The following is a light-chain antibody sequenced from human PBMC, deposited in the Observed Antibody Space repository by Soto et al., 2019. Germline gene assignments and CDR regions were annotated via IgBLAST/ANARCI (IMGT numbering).Light chain of an antibody. CDR2: GAS. V-gene: IGKV3-15*01. J-gene: IGKJ5*01. Sequence: GMKLSLDTLSVSKGERATLSCRASQSVSTNLAWYQQKPGQTPRLLMYGASTRATGIPARFSGGGSGTEFTLTISSLQSEDFAVYYCQQTYSAPGFGQLTRLAI. CDR3: QQTYSAPG. CDR1: QSVSTN.